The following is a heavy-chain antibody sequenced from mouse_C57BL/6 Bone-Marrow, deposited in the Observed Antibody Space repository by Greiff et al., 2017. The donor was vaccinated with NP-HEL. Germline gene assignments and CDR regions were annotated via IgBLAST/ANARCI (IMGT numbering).Heavy chain of an antibody. V-gene: IGHV5-17*01. CDR1: GFTFSDYG. CDR2: ISSGSSTI. J-gene: IGHJ2*01. D-gene: IGHD2-5*01. CDR3: ARSTPYYSNYFDY. Sequence: EVKLVESGGGLVKPGGSLKLSCAASGFTFSDYGMHWVRQAPEKGLEWVAYISSGSSTIYYADTVKGRFTISRDNAKNTLFLQMTCLRSEDTAMYYCARSTPYYSNYFDYWGQGTTLTVSS.